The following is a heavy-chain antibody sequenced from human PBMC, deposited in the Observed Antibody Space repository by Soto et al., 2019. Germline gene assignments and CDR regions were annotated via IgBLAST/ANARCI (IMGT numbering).Heavy chain of an antibody. Sequence: SETLSLTCTVSGGSISSYYWSWIRQPPGKGLEWIGYIYYSGSTNYNPSLKSRVTISVDTSKNQFSLKLSSVTAADTAVYYCARAIADDTAMGITPTAGLDYWGQGTLVTVSS. J-gene: IGHJ4*02. CDR2: IYYSGST. V-gene: IGHV4-59*01. D-gene: IGHD5-18*01. CDR1: GGSISSYY. CDR3: ARAIADDTAMGITPTAGLDY.